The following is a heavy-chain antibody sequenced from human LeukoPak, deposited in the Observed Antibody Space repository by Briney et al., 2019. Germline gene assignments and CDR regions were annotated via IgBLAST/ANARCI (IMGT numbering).Heavy chain of an antibody. J-gene: IGHJ4*02. D-gene: IGHD4-11*01. CDR2: ILTSTIYA. CDR1: GFTFGDYY. V-gene: IGHV3-11*06. Sequence: PRGSRRLSCAASGFTFGDYYMSWIRQAPGKGLEWVSYILTSTIYANYADSVKGRFTISRDNANNSLYLQMNNLRAEDTAVYYCARFYSGYCDYWGQGTLLPVTS. CDR3: ARFYSGYCDY.